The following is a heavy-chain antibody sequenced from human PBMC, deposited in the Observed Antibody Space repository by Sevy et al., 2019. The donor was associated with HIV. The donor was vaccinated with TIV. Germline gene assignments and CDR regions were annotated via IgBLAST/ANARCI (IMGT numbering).Heavy chain of an antibody. CDR3: ATTMDYYDSSGYPFDY. V-gene: IGHV1-24*01. J-gene: IGHJ4*02. CDR2: FDPEDGDPEDGKT. D-gene: IGHD3-22*01. CDR1: GYTLTQFS. Sequence: ASVKVSGKVSGYTLTQFSMHWVRQAPGKGLEWMTTFDPEDGDPEDGKTIYEQKFLGRVTMTEDTSTDTAYMELSSLRSDDTAVYYCATTMDYYDSSGYPFDYWGQGTLVTVSS.